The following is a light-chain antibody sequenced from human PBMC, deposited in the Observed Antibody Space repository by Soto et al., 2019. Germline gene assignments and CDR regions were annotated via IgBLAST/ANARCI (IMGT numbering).Light chain of an antibody. CDR2: GAS. CDR3: QQYGSSPLT. V-gene: IGKV3-20*01. CDR1: QSVSSSY. Sequence: EIVLTQSPGTLSLSPGERATLSCRASQSVSSSYLAWYQQKPGQAPRLLIYGASSRATGIPDRFSGSGSGTDFTLTISRLEPEDLAVYYWQQYGSSPLTFGQGTKVDIK. J-gene: IGKJ1*01.